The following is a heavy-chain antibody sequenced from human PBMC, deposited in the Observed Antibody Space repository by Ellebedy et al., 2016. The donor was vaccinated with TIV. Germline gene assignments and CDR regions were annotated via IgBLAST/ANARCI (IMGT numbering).Heavy chain of an antibody. CDR3: ARDSGIAAAGTIGYGMDV. CDR1: GFTFSSYW. D-gene: IGHD6-13*01. V-gene: IGHV3-7*01. Sequence: GESLKISCAASGFTFSSYWMSWVRQAPGKGLGWVANIKRDGSEKYYVDSVKGRFTISRDNAKNSLYLQMNSLRAEDTAVYYCARDSGIAAAGTIGYGMDVWGQGTTVTVSS. J-gene: IGHJ6*02. CDR2: IKRDGSEK.